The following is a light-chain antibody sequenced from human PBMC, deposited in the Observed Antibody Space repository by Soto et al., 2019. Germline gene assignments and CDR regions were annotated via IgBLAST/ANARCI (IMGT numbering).Light chain of an antibody. CDR2: ATS. CDR3: QRNS. CDR1: QSISTNS. V-gene: IGKV3-20*01. J-gene: IGKJ2*01. Sequence: EIMLTQSPGTLSLSPGERATLSCRASQSISTNSLAWYQHKPGQAPRLLIYATSTRATGIPDRFSGSGSGTDFTLTISRLEPEDFAVYYCQRNSFGQGTRQEFK.